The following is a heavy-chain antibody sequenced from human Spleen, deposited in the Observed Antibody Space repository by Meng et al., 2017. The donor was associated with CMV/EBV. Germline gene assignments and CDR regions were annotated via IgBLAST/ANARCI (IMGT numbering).Heavy chain of an antibody. J-gene: IGHJ5*02. Sequence: CSVSGGSISNSKYYWGWIRQPPGKRLEWIGSLYYTGNTYHNPSLKSRVTISVDTSKNEFSLKLTSVTAADTAVYYCARIFDIWFFDPWGQGTLVTVSS. CDR2: LYYTGNT. V-gene: IGHV4-39*01. CDR3: ARIFDIWFFDP. CDR1: GGSISNSKYY. D-gene: IGHD3/OR15-3a*01.